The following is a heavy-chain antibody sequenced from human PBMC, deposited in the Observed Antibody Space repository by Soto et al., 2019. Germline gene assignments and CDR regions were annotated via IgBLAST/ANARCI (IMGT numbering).Heavy chain of an antibody. V-gene: IGHV3-23*01. J-gene: IGHJ4*02. Sequence: ESGGGLVQPGGSLRLSCAASGFTFSSYAMSWVRQAPGKGLEWVSTISGGDGSTYYADSVKGRFTISRDNSKNTLYLQMNSLRADDTAVYYCAKVGGTSHPPIPVDCWGQGTLVTVSS. CDR2: ISGGDGST. CDR1: GFTFSSYA. CDR3: AKVGGTSHPPIPVDC. D-gene: IGHD2-2*02.